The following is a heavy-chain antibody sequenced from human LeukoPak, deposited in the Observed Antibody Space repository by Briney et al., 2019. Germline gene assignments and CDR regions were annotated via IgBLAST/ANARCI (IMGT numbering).Heavy chain of an antibody. Sequence: SGTLSLTCAVSGGSVTSGYWWGWVRQPPGQGLEWIGEIYDTWTPNYNPSLKGRVTLSVDKSNNEVHLRLNSVTAADTAVYFCARHQVGANTFDFWGQGTLVTVSS. CDR2: IYDTWTP. J-gene: IGHJ4*02. V-gene: IGHV4-4*02. CDR3: ARHQVGANTFDF. D-gene: IGHD1-26*01. CDR1: GGSVTSGYW.